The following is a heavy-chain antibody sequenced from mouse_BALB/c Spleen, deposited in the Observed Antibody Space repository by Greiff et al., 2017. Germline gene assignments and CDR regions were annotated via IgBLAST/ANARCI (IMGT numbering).Heavy chain of an antibody. CDR1: GYSITSGYY. CDR2: ISYDGSN. CDR3: ANYYDYLFAY. V-gene: IGHV3-6*02. Sequence: EVQLQESGPGLVKPSQSLSLTCSVTGYSITSGYYWNWIRQFPGNKLEWMGYISYDGSNNYNPSLKNRISITRDTSKNQFFLKLNSVTTEDTATYYCANYYDYLFAYWGQGTLVTVSA. D-gene: IGHD2-4*01. J-gene: IGHJ3*01.